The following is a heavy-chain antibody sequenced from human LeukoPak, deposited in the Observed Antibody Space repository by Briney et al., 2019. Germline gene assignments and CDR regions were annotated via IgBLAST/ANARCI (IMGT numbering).Heavy chain of an antibody. J-gene: IGHJ4*02. V-gene: IGHV4-4*07. CDR2: IYTSGST. D-gene: IGHD3-9*01. CDR1: GGSISSYY. Sequence: SETLSLTCTVSGGSISSYYWSWIRQAAGKGLEWIGRIYTSGSTNYNPSLKSRVTMSVDTSKNQFSLKLSSVTAADTAVYYCARSHNYDILTGYSRRYFDYWGQGTLVTVSS. CDR3: ARSHNYDILTGYSRRYFDY.